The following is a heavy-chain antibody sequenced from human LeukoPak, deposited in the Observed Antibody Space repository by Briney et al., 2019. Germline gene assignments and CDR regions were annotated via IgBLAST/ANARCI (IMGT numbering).Heavy chain of an antibody. D-gene: IGHD6-13*01. Sequence: SRTLSLTCAISGDSVSSNSTTWTCIRQSPSRGVEWLGRIYYRSVWYNDYAVSVKSRILITPDTSKNHFSLQLTSVNPEETAVYHCARGSSYISWYFDYWGQGTLVTVSS. J-gene: IGHJ4*02. CDR2: IYYRSVWYN. CDR3: ARGSSYISWYFDY. CDR1: GDSVSSNSTT. V-gene: IGHV6-1*01.